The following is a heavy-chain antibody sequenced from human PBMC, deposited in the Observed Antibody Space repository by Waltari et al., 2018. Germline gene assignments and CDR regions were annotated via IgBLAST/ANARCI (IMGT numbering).Heavy chain of an antibody. CDR3: AKGQSDRLIYYYGMDV. D-gene: IGHD3-16*01. Sequence: EVQLVESGGGLVQPGRSLRLSCAASGFTFDDYAMHWVRQAPGKGLEWVSGISWNSGSIGYADSVKGRFTISRDNAKNSRYLQMNSLRAEDTALYYCAKGQSDRLIYYYGMDVWGQGTTVTVSS. CDR1: GFTFDDYA. CDR2: ISWNSGSI. J-gene: IGHJ6*02. V-gene: IGHV3-9*01.